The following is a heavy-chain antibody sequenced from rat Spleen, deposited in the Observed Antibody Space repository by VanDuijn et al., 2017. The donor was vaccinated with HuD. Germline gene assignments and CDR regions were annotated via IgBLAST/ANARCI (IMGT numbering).Heavy chain of an antibody. CDR2: ISYDGSST. D-gene: IGHD1-11*01. Sequence: EVQLVESGGGLVQPGRSLKLSCAASGFTFSDYYMAWVRQAPKKGLEWVASISYDGSSTYYRDSVKGRFTISRDNAKSTLYLQMDSLRSEDTATYYCARLGRYYFDYWGQGVMVTVSS. V-gene: IGHV5-7*01. CDR3: ARLGRYYFDY. CDR1: GFTFSDYY. J-gene: IGHJ2*01.